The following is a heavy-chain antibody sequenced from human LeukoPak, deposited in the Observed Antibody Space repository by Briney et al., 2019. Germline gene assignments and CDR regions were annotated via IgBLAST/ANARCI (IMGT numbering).Heavy chain of an antibody. D-gene: IGHD3-9*01. CDR3: AKDGGGGGLRYFDCPDY. V-gene: IGHV3-30*02. CDR2: IRYDGSNK. CDR1: GFTFSSYG. J-gene: IGHJ4*02. Sequence: GGSLRLSCAASGFTFSSYGMHWVRQAPGKGPEWVAFIRYDGSNKYYADSVKGRFTISRDNSKNTLYLQMNSLRAEDTAVYYCAKDGGGGGLRYFDCPDYWGQGTLVTVSS.